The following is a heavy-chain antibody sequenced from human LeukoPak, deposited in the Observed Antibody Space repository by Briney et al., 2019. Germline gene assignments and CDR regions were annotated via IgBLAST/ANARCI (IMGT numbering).Heavy chain of an antibody. V-gene: IGHV3-23*01. J-gene: IGHJ4*02. Sequence: GGSQRLSCAASGFTFSSYAMSWVRQAPGKGLEWVSAISGSGGSTYYADSVKGRLTISRDNSKNTLYLQMNSLRAEDTAIYYCAREGPRGNSQFDYWGQGTLVTVSS. CDR3: AREGPRGNSQFDY. D-gene: IGHD2/OR15-2a*01. CDR2: ISGSGGST. CDR1: GFTFSSYA.